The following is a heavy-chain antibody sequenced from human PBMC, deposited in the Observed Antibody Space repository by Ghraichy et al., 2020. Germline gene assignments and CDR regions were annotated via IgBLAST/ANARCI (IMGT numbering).Heavy chain of an antibody. Sequence: SETLSLTCAVYGGSFSGYFWSWIRLPPWKGLEWIGEINHSGSTNYNPSLKSRLTISVETSKNQFSLKLSSVTAADTAVYYCASVLNGYGDSYYFDFWGHGILATVSS. D-gene: IGHD4-17*01. CDR3: ASVLNGYGDSYYFDF. CDR2: INHSGST. CDR1: GGSFSGYF. V-gene: IGHV4-34*01. J-gene: IGHJ4*01.